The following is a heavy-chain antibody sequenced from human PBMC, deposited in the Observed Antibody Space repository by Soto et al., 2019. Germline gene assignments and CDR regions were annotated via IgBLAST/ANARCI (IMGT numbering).Heavy chain of an antibody. CDR2: IYPGDSDT. V-gene: IGHV5-51*01. J-gene: IGHJ3*02. D-gene: IGHD3-22*01. Sequence: EVQLVQSGAEVKKPGESLKISCKGSGYSFTSYWIGWVRQMPGKGLEWMGIIYPGDSDTRYSPSFQGQVTISADKSISTAYLQWSSLKASDTAMYYCARQHLLTYYYDSSGYSYEIGAFDIWGQGTMVTVSS. CDR3: ARQHLLTYYYDSSGYSYEIGAFDI. CDR1: GYSFTSYW.